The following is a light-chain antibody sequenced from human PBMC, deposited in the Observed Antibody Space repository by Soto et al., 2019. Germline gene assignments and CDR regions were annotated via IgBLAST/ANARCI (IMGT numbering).Light chain of an antibody. J-gene: IGLJ1*01. V-gene: IGLV2-14*01. CDR2: DVT. CDR3: SSNTSTDTLV. Sequence: QSVLTQPASVSGSPGQSITISCTGSSSDVGDYDFVAWYQQSPGEAPKVMIYDVTSRPSGVSNRFSGSKSGNTASLTISGLQAEDEADYYCSSNTSTDTLVFGTGTKVTVL. CDR1: SSDVGDYDF.